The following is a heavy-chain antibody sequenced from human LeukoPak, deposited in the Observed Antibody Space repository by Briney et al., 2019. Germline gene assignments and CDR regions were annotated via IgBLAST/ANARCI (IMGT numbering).Heavy chain of an antibody. D-gene: IGHD5-18*01. J-gene: IGHJ4*02. V-gene: IGHV4-34*01. CDR2: INHSGST. Sequence: SETLSLTCAVYGGSFSGYYWSWIRQPPGKGLEWIGEINHSGSTNYSPSLKSRVTISVDTSKNQFSLKLSSVTAADTAVYYCARRRDGYSIDYWGQGTLVTVSS. CDR3: ARRRDGYSIDY. CDR1: GGSFSGYY.